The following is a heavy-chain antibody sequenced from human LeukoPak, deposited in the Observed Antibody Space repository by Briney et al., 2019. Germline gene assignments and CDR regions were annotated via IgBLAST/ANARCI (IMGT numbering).Heavy chain of an antibody. CDR2: INHSGST. D-gene: IGHD4-17*01. J-gene: IGHJ4*02. V-gene: IGHV4-34*01. Sequence: PGGSLRLSYAASGFTFSSNVMSWVRQPPGKGLEWIGEINHSGSTNYNPSLKSRVTISVDTSKNQFSLKLSSVTAADTAVYYCARGPPLRPLDYWGQGTLVTVSS. CDR1: GFTFSSNV. CDR3: ARGPPLRPLDY.